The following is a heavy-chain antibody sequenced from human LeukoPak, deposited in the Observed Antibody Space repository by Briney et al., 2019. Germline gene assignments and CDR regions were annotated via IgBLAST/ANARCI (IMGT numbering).Heavy chain of an antibody. CDR1: GGSISSSSYY. CDR3: ASTTSGSYDY. D-gene: IGHD1-26*01. V-gene: IGHV4-39*01. Sequence: PSETLSLTCTVSGGSISSSSYYWGWIRQPPGKGLEWIGSIYYSGSTYYNPSLKSRVTISVDTSKNQSSLKLSSVTAADTAVYYCASTTSGSYDYWGQGTLVTVSS. J-gene: IGHJ4*02. CDR2: IYYSGST.